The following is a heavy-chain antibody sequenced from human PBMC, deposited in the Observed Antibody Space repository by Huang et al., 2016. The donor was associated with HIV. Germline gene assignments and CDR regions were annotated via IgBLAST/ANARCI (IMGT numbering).Heavy chain of an antibody. D-gene: IGHD5-12*01. CDR3: ARAVDGFNSKGFYMDV. CDR2: LRSDGSNE. Sequence: QVQLGESGGGVVQPGGSLRLSCGASGFIFDNFGMHWVRQAPGKGLEWVAFLRSDGSNEYNGESVKGRFSISRDNFENMVYLQMNSLGDGDTAIYYCARAVDGFNSKGFYMDVWGKGTAVIVSS. CDR1: GFIFDNFG. J-gene: IGHJ6*03. V-gene: IGHV3-30*02.